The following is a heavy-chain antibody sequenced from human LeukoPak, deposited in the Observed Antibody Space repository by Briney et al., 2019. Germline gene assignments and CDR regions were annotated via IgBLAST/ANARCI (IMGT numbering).Heavy chain of an antibody. Sequence: SETLSLTCTVSGGSISSSSYYWGWIRQPPGKGLEWIGSIYYSGSTYYNPSLKSRVTISVDTSKNQFSLKLSSVTAADTAVYCCARRSRAGAPFDYWGQGTLVTVSS. D-gene: IGHD3-10*01. V-gene: IGHV4-39*01. J-gene: IGHJ4*02. CDR2: IYYSGST. CDR3: ARRSRAGAPFDY. CDR1: GGSISSSSYY.